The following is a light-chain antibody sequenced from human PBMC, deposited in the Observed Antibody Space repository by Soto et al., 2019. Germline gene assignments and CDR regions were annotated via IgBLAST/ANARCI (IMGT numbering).Light chain of an antibody. CDR2: GAS. V-gene: IGKV3-20*01. J-gene: IGKJ1*01. CDR1: QIISSTH. CDR3: QQYGTSPGT. Sequence: EIVLTQSPGTLSLSPGERATLSCRASQIISSTHLVWYQQKPGQAPTLLIFGASSRATGIPDRFSGSGSGTDFTLTISGLQPGDFAVYYCQQYGTSPGTFGQETKVDIK.